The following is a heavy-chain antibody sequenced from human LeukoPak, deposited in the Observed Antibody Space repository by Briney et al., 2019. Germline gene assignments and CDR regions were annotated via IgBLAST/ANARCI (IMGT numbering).Heavy chain of an antibody. CDR3: ARHDILTRYPSFDY. J-gene: IGHJ4*02. Sequence: GGSLRLSCAASGFTFSSYSMYWVRQAPGKGLECVSSISSSSSYIYYADSVKGRFTISRDNAKNSLYLQMNSLRAEDTAVYYCARHDILTRYPSFDYWGQGTLVTVSS. V-gene: IGHV3-21*01. CDR1: GFTFSSYS. D-gene: IGHD3-9*01. CDR2: ISSSSSYI.